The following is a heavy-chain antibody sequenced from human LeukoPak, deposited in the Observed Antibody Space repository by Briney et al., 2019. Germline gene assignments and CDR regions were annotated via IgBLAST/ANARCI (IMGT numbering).Heavy chain of an antibody. Sequence: PSETLSLTCTVSGGSISSYYWSWIRQPPGKGLEWIGYIYYSGSTNYNPSLKSRVTISVDTSKNQFSLKLSSVTAADTAVYYCAREVRGVSVDDWGKGTTVTVSS. CDR1: GGSISSYY. J-gene: IGHJ6*04. D-gene: IGHD3-10*01. CDR3: AREVRGVSVDD. CDR2: IYYSGST. V-gene: IGHV4-59*01.